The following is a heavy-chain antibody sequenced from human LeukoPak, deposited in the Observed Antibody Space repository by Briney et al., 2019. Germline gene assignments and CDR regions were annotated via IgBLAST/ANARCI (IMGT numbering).Heavy chain of an antibody. CDR3: ASLEYSSSSSYY. D-gene: IGHD6-6*01. CDR2: IYYSGST. V-gene: IGHV4-39*01. Sequence: SETLSLTCTVSGGSISSSSYYWGWIRQPPGKGLEWIGSIYYSGSTYYNPSLKSRVTISVDTSKSQFSLKLSSVTAADTAVYYCASLEYSSSSSYYWGQGTLVTVSS. J-gene: IGHJ4*02. CDR1: GGSISSSSYY.